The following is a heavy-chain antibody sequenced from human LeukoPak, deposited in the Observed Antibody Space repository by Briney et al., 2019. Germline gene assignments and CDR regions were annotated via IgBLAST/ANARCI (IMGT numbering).Heavy chain of an antibody. V-gene: IGHV3-53*01. CDR2: IYSGGST. D-gene: IGHD2-21*02. J-gene: IGHJ4*02. Sequence: PGGSLRLSCAAPGFTVSSNYMSWVRQAPGKGLEWVSVIYSGGSTYYADSVKGRFTISRDNSKNTLYLQMNSLRAEDTAVYYCARFSGGDRFDYWGQGTLVTVSS. CDR1: GFTVSSNY. CDR3: ARFSGGDRFDY.